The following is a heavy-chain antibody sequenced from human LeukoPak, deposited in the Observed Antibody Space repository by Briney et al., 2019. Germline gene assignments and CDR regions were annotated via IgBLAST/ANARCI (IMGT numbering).Heavy chain of an antibody. CDR2: INPNSGGT. Sequence: ASVKVSCKASGYTFTGYYMHWVRQVPGQGLEWMGWINPNSGGTNYAQKFQGRVTMTRDTSISTAYMELSRLRSDDTAVYYCARVKVQWLVLPYFDYWGQGTLVTVSS. CDR3: ARVKVQWLVLPYFDY. J-gene: IGHJ4*02. CDR1: GYTFTGYY. D-gene: IGHD6-19*01. V-gene: IGHV1-2*02.